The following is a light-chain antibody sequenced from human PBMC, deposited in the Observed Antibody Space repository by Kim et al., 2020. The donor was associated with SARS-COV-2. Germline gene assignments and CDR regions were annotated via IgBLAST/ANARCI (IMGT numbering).Light chain of an antibody. Sequence: DIQMTQSPSSVSASIGDRVTMTCRASQGISNWLAWYQHKPGEAPKLLIYAASGLNTGVPSRFSGSGSGTDFTLTISSVQPEDFATYYCQQGVSFPRTFGGGTKVEIK. CDR3: QQGVSFPRT. J-gene: IGKJ4*01. V-gene: IGKV1-12*01. CDR2: AAS. CDR1: QGISNW.